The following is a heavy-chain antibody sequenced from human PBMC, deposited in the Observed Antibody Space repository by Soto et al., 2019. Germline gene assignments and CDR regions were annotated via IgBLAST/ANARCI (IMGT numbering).Heavy chain of an antibody. D-gene: IGHD5-12*01. CDR1: GGSIGGSSYY. CDR2: IYYSGST. J-gene: IGHJ3*02. CDR3: ARRRFRYSGYATGAFDI. V-gene: IGHV4-39*01. Sequence: PSETLCLTGTVGGGSIGGSSYYWGWIRQPPGKGPEGRGSIYYSGSTYYNPSLKSRVTISVDTSKNQFSLKLSSVTAADTAVYYCARRRFRYSGYATGAFDIRGQGDMLTVSS.